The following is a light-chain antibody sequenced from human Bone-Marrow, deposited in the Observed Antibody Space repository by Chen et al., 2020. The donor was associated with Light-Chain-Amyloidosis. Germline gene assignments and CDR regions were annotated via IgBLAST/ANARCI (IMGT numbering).Light chain of an antibody. CDR1: DLPTKY. CDR3: QSADSSGTYEVI. V-gene: IGLV3-25*03. J-gene: IGLJ2*01. Sequence: SYDLTQPPSVSVSPGQTARINCSGDDLPTKYAYWYQQKTGQAPVLVIHRDTERPSGISERFSGSSSGTTATLTISGVQAEDEADYHCQSADSSGTYEVIFGGGTKLTVL. CDR2: RDT.